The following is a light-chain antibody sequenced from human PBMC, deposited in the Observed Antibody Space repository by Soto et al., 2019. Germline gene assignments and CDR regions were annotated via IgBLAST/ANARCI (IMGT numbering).Light chain of an antibody. CDR1: SSNIGSNT. Sequence: QSALTQPPPASVTPGQRVTISCSGSSSNIGSNTVNWYQQLPGTAPKLLIYSNNQRPSGVPDRFSGSKSGTSASLAISGLQSEDEADYYCAAWDDSLNGPVFGGGTKLTVL. CDR2: SNN. V-gene: IGLV1-44*01. J-gene: IGLJ2*01. CDR3: AAWDDSLNGPV.